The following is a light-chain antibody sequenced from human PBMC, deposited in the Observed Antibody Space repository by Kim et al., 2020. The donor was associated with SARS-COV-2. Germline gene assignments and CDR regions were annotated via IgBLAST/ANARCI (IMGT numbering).Light chain of an antibody. CDR3: QQYNNCPQT. J-gene: IGKJ1*01. Sequence: VSPGERVILSCRASQSVRDNLAWYQQKPGQSPRLLIYAAYTRATGIPARFSGRGSGTEFSLTITSLQSEDFAVYYCQQYNNCPQTFGQGTKVDIK. V-gene: IGKV3-15*01. CDR2: AAY. CDR1: QSVRDN.